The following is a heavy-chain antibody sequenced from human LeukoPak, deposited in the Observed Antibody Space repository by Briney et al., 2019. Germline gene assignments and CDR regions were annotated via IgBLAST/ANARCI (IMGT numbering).Heavy chain of an antibody. CDR3: AREAYDFWSGYYTNWFDP. CDR1: GGSISSYY. D-gene: IGHD3-3*01. J-gene: IGHJ5*02. Sequence: SETLSLTCTVSGGSISSYYWSWIRQPPGKGLEWIGYIYYSGSTNYNPSLKSRVTISVDTSKNQFSLKLSSVTAADTAVCYCAREAYDFWSGYYTNWFDPWGQGTLVTVSS. CDR2: IYYSGST. V-gene: IGHV4-59*01.